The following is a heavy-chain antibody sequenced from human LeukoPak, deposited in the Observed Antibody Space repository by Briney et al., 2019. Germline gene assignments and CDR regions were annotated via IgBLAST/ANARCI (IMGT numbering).Heavy chain of an antibody. CDR1: GFTFSDYY. Sequence: GGSLRLSCAASGFTFSDYYMSWIRQAPGKGLEWVSYISSSGSTIYYADSVKGRFTISRDNAKNSLYLQMNSLRAEDTAVYYCASWSWGWELLDAFDIWGQGTMVTVSS. CDR3: ASWSWGWELLDAFDI. V-gene: IGHV3-11*04. CDR2: ISSSGSTI. D-gene: IGHD1-26*01. J-gene: IGHJ3*02.